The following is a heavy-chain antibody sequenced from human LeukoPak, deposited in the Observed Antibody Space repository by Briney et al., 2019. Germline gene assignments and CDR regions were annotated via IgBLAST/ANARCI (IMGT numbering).Heavy chain of an antibody. CDR3: ARSVGGHFDY. J-gene: IGHJ4*02. CDR2: ITSNSATI. D-gene: IGHD3-16*01. Sequence: PGGPRRLSCQASGFTFRSNSINWFRKPPGMGLKWVSYITSNSATIQYADSVKGRFTISRDNAKNSLSLQMNSLRDEDTAVYYCARSVGGHFDYWGQGMLVTVSS. V-gene: IGHV3-48*02. CDR1: GFTFRSNS.